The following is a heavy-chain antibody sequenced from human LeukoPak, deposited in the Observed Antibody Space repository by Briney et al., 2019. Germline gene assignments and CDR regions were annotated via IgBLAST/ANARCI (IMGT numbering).Heavy chain of an antibody. CDR1: GFTFSSYE. Sequence: GGSLRLSCAASGFTFSSYEMNWVRQAPGKGLEWVAFIRSDQSNKYYADSVKGRFTISRDNSKNTLYLQMNSLRGEDSAVYYCAKVLSGRPPQAFDYWGHGTLVTVSS. J-gene: IGHJ4*01. CDR2: IRSDQSNK. D-gene: IGHD1-26*01. V-gene: IGHV3-30*02. CDR3: AKVLSGRPPQAFDY.